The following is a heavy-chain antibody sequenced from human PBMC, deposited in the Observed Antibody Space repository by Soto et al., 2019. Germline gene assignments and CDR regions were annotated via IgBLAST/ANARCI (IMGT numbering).Heavy chain of an antibody. CDR1: GFTFSGYG. D-gene: IGHD3-16*01. Sequence: QVQLVESGGGVVQPGRSRRLSCAASGFTFSGYGMHWVRQAPGKGLEWVASISYDGSNKYNADSVKGRFSISRDNSKNTLYLQMNSLRVEDTAIYYCAQDRGMGLTQVYFDYWGQGTLVTVSS. V-gene: IGHV3-30*18. CDR3: AQDRGMGLTQVYFDY. CDR2: ISYDGSNK. J-gene: IGHJ4*02.